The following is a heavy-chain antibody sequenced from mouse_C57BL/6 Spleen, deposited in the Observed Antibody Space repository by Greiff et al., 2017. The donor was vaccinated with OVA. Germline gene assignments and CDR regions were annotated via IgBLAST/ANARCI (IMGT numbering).Heavy chain of an antibody. J-gene: IGHJ4*01. D-gene: IGHD3-2*02. CDR2: IDPSDSYT. V-gene: IGHV1-69*01. CDR1: GYTFTSYW. CDR3: ARYLDSSGYHYAMDY. Sequence: QVQLQQPGAELVMPGASVKLSCKASGYTFTSYWMHWVKQRPGQGLEWIGEIDPSDSYTNYNQKLKGKSTLTVDKSSSTAYMQLSSLTSEDSAVYYCARYLDSSGYHYAMDYWGQGTSVTVSS.